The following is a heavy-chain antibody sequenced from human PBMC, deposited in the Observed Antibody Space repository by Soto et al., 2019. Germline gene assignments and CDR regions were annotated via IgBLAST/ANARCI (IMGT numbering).Heavy chain of an antibody. V-gene: IGHV1-18*01. CDR3: ARYRRGVAVDS. J-gene: IGHJ5*01. D-gene: IGHD3-10*01. CDR2: ISAYNGNT. CDR1: GYTFTSYG. Sequence: QVQLVKSGAEVKKPGASVKVSCKASGYTFTSYGISWVRQAPGQGLEWMGWISAYNGNTNYAQKLQGKYTMTTHTSTRTAYMQLMSVRADDTAVYYGARYRRGVAVDSWGQGTLVTVSS.